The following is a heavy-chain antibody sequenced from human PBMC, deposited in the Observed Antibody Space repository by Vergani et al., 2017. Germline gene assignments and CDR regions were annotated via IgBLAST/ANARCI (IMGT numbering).Heavy chain of an antibody. J-gene: IGHJ4*02. CDR2: ISAYNGNT. V-gene: IGHV1-18*01. Sequence: QVQLVQSGAEVKKPGASVKVSCKASGYTFTSYGISWVRQAPGQGLEWMGWISAYNGNTNYAQKLQGRVTMTKDTSTSTAYMELRSLRSGDTAVYYWARVSTYYYDSSGFNVFDYWGQGTLVTVSS. D-gene: IGHD3-22*01. CDR3: ARVSTYYYDSSGFNVFDY. CDR1: GYTFTSYG.